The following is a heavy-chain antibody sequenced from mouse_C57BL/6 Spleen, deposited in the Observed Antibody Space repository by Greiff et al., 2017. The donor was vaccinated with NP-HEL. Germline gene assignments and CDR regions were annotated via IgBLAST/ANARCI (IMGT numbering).Heavy chain of an antibody. CDR2: IWTGGGT. D-gene: IGHD2-3*01. J-gene: IGHJ3*01. CDR3: ARIYDGYSAWFAY. Sequence: VQLQQSGPGLVAPSQSLSITCTVSGFSLTSYAISWVRQPPGKGLEWLGVIWTGGGTNYNSALKSRLSISQDKSKSQVFLKMSSLLTDDTCRYYCARIYDGYSAWFAYWGQGTLVTVSA. CDR1: GFSLTSYA. V-gene: IGHV2-9-1*01.